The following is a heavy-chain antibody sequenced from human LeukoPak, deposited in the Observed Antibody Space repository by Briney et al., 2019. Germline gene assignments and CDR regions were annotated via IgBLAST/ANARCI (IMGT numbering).Heavy chain of an antibody. V-gene: IGHV3-23*01. CDR3: ARATVAGQIYFDY. D-gene: IGHD6-19*01. CDR1: GFTFSSYA. J-gene: IGHJ4*02. Sequence: GGSLRLSCAASGFTFSSYAMSWVRQAPGKGLEWVSAISGSGGSTYYADSVKGRFTISRDNSKKSLYLQMNSLRAEDTAVYYCARATVAGQIYFDYWGQGTLVTVSS. CDR2: ISGSGGST.